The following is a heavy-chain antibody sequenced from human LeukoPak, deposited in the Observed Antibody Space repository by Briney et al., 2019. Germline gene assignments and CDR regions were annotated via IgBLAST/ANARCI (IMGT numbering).Heavy chain of an antibody. V-gene: IGHV3-21*01. CDR2: ISSSNSYM. Sequence: GGSLRLSCAASGFTFSSYSMNWVRQAQGKGLEWVSSISSSNSYMYYADSVKGRFTISRDNAKNSLYLQMNSLRAEDTAVYYCSRDYFAVANNGDGFYIWGQGTMVTISS. CDR1: GFTFSSYS. J-gene: IGHJ3*02. CDR3: SRDYFAVANNGDGFYI. D-gene: IGHD6-19*01.